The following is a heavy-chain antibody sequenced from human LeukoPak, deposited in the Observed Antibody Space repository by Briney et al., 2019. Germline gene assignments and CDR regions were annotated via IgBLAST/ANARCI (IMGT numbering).Heavy chain of an antibody. V-gene: IGHV1-18*01. J-gene: IGHJ4*02. D-gene: IGHD3-10*01. Sequence: VSVKVSCRASGYTFTSYGISWVRQAPGQGLEWMGWISAYNGNTNYAQKLQGRVTMTTDTSTSTAYMELRSLRSDDTAVYYCARVLLWFGESPAYFDYWGQGTLVTVSS. CDR3: ARVLLWFGESPAYFDY. CDR1: GYTFTSYG. CDR2: ISAYNGNT.